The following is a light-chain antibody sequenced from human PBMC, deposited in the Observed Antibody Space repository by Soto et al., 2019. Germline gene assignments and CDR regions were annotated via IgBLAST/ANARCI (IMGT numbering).Light chain of an antibody. J-gene: IGLJ2*01. Sequence: QSVLTQPASVSGSPGQSITISCTGSSSDVGGHNYVSWYQQHPGKAPKLIIFEVSHRPSGVSHRFSGSRSDNTASLTLSGLQAEDEAAYYCSSYITGSRMVFGGGTKLTVL. CDR1: SSDVGGHNY. CDR2: EVS. CDR3: SSYITGSRMV. V-gene: IGLV2-14*01.